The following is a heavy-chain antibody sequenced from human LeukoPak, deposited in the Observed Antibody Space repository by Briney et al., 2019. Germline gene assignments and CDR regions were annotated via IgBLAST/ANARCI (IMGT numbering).Heavy chain of an antibody. CDR2: ISGSGGST. CDR1: GFTFSSYA. V-gene: IGHV3-23*01. Sequence: GGSLRLSCAASGFTFSSYAMSWVRQAPGKGLEWVSAISGSGGSTYYADSVKGRFTISRDNSKNTLYLQMNSLRAEDTAVYYCARDPTVVTPNRRWFDPWGQGTLVTVSS. D-gene: IGHD4-23*01. CDR3: ARDPTVVTPNRRWFDP. J-gene: IGHJ5*02.